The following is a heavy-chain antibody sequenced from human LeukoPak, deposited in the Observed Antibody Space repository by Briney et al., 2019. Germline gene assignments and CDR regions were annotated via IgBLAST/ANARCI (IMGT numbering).Heavy chain of an antibody. J-gene: IGHJ5*02. Sequence: GGSLRVSCAASGFTFSSYWMHWVRQAPGKGLEWVANIKEDGSEKNYVDSVKGRFTISRDNAKNSLYLQINSLRAEDTAVYYCARDRSSGWYLTPGFDPWGQGTLVTVSS. CDR2: IKEDGSEK. D-gene: IGHD6-19*01. CDR3: ARDRSSGWYLTPGFDP. CDR1: GFTFSSYW. V-gene: IGHV3-7*01.